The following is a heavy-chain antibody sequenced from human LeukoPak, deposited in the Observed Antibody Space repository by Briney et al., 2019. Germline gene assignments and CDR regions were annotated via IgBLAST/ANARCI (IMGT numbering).Heavy chain of an antibody. CDR1: GFTFSSCG. V-gene: IGHV3-21*01. CDR3: ARDHWSGYAFDY. CDR2: ISNSSSYI. D-gene: IGHD3-3*01. J-gene: IGHJ4*02. Sequence: PGGSLRLSCAASGFTFSSCGFNWVRQAPGKGLEGVSSISNSSSYIYYADSVKGRFTISRDNAKNSLYLQMNSLRAEDTAVYYCARDHWSGYAFDYWGQGTLVTVSS.